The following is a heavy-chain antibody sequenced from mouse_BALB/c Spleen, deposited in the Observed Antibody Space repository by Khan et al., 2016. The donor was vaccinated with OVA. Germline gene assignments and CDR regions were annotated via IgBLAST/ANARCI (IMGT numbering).Heavy chain of an antibody. Sequence: EVELVESGGGLVQPGGSRKLSCAASGFTFSTFGMHWVRQAPEKGLEWVAYISSGSSTIYYVDTVTGRFTISRDNPKNTLFLQMTSLRSEDTAMYYCARSGGNFHWYFDVWGAGTSVTVSS. V-gene: IGHV5-17*02. CDR2: ISSGSSTI. D-gene: IGHD2-1*01. CDR1: GFTFSTFG. J-gene: IGHJ1*01. CDR3: ARSGGNFHWYFDV.